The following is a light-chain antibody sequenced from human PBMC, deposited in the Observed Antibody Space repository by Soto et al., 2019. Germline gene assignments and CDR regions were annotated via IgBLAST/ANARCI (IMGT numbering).Light chain of an antibody. CDR2: AAS. CDR1: QGISSY. J-gene: IGKJ4*01. CDR3: LQLNDYPLT. Sequence: DIQLTQSPSFLSASVGDRVTITCRASQGISSYLAWYQQKPGRATNLLIYAASTLQAGVPTRFSGSGSGTEFTLTISSLQPEDFATYYCLQLNDYPLTFGGGTKVEIK. V-gene: IGKV1-9*01.